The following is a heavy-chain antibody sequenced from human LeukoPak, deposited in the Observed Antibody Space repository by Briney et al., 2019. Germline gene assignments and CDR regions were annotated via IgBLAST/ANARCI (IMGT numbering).Heavy chain of an antibody. V-gene: IGHV1-46*01. Sequence: ASVKVSCKAFGCTFASHYMHWVRQAPGQGLEWMGKINFSVGSIDYVQKFQGRVTMTRDTSTSTVYMELSSLRSEDTAVYYCASHSSGWQQTYFDYWGQGTLVTVSS. J-gene: IGHJ4*02. CDR2: INFSVGSI. CDR1: GCTFASHY. D-gene: IGHD6-19*01. CDR3: ASHSSGWQQTYFDY.